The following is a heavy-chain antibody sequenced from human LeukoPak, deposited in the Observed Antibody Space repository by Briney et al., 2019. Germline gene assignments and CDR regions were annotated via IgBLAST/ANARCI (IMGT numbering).Heavy chain of an antibody. J-gene: IGHJ6*03. V-gene: IGHV1-69-2*01. CDR2: VDPEDGET. D-gene: IGHD2-2*01. CDR1: GYTFTDYY. Sequence: ASVKISCKDSGYTFTDYYMHWVQQAPGIGLEWMGHVDPEDGETIYAEKFQGRVTITADTSTDTAYMELSSLRSEDTAVYYCARGCKYQLLRDYYYMDVWGKGTTVTVSS. CDR3: ARGCKYQLLRDYYYMDV.